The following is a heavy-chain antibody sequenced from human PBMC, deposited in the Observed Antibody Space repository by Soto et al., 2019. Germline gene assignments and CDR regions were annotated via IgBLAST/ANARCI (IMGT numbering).Heavy chain of an antibody. CDR2: IYYSGST. V-gene: IGHV4-59*01. J-gene: IGHJ6*03. CDR3: ARGYSYGYRPYYYYYYMDV. Sequence: PSETLSLTCTVSGGSISSYYWSWIRQPPGKGLEWIGYIYYSGSTNYNPSLKSRVTISVDTSKNQFSLKLSSVTAADTAVYYCARGYSYGYRPYYYYYYMDVWGKGTTVNVS. CDR1: GGSISSYY. D-gene: IGHD5-18*01.